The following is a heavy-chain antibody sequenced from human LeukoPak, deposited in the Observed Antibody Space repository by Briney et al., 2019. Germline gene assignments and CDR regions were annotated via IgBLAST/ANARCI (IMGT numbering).Heavy chain of an antibody. CDR1: GFTFSSYA. CDR3: AREFWGPDY. J-gene: IGHJ4*02. CDR2: ITGSGGST. Sequence: GGSLRLSCAASGFTFSSYAMSWVRQAPGKGLEWVSGITGSGGSTYYADSVKGRFTISRDNAKNSLYLQMNSLRAEDTAVYYCAREFWGPDYWGQGTLVTVSS. D-gene: IGHD7-27*01. V-gene: IGHV3-23*01.